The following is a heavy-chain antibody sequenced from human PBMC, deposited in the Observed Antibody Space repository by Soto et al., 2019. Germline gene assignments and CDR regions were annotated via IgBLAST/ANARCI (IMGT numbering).Heavy chain of an antibody. CDR2: IYYSGST. V-gene: IGHV4-31*03. D-gene: IGHD3-10*01. Sequence: QVQLQESGPGLVKPSQTLSLTYTVSGGSISSGGYYWSWIRQHPGKGLEWIGYIYYSGSTYYNPSLKSRVTISVDTSKNQFSLKLSSVTAADTAVYYCARDRGKFGYGMDVWGQGTTVTVSS. CDR1: GGSISSGGYY. J-gene: IGHJ6*02. CDR3: ARDRGKFGYGMDV.